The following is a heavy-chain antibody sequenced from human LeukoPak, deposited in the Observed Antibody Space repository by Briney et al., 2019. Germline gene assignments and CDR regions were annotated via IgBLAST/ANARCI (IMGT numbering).Heavy chain of an antibody. V-gene: IGHV4-61*02. Sequence: PSETLSLTCTVSGDSINSKSYYWTWIRQPAGKGLEWIGRIYTTSGSTNYNPSLKSRVLISMDTSKNHISLRLNSVTAADTAVYYCARGWDARHFDYWGQGTLVTVSS. CDR2: IYTTSGST. J-gene: IGHJ4*02. D-gene: IGHD1-26*01. CDR1: GDSINSKSYY. CDR3: ARGWDARHFDY.